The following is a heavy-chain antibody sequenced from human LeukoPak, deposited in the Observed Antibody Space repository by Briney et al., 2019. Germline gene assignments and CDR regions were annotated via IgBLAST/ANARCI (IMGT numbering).Heavy chain of an antibody. Sequence: GGSLRLSCAASGFIFSDYYMTWIRQTPGKGLEWLSYISDSGSTINYADSVKGRLTITRDKAKKSVFLQMNSLRAEDTAVYYCARGVAETYCGGDCYAYYFDYWGQGTLVTVSS. J-gene: IGHJ4*02. D-gene: IGHD2-21*02. V-gene: IGHV3-11*01. CDR2: ISDSGSTI. CDR3: ARGVAETYCGGDCYAYYFDY. CDR1: GFIFSDYY.